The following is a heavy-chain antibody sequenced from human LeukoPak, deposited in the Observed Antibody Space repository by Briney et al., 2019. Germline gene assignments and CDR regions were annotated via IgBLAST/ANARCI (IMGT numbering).Heavy chain of an antibody. CDR3: AKDSVPVPDRMAV. V-gene: IGHV3-23*01. CDR2: LDADGRRT. D-gene: IGHD2-2*01. CDR1: GFTLTSYS. J-gene: IGHJ6*02. Sequence: GGSLRLSCAASGFTLTSYSMTWVRQAPGKGLEWVSTLDADGRRTYYTESVRGRFTISRDNSNPTLYLQMNSLRVEDTAIYYCAKDSVPVPDRMAVWGPGATVTVSS.